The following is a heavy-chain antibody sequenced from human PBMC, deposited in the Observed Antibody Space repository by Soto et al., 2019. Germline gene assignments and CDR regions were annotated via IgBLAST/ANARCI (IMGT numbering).Heavy chain of an antibody. CDR1: GGSVTSSSHF. CDR3: AGQTFTIAAASYGRSNWFDP. J-gene: IGHJ5*02. CDR2: IYFTGNT. D-gene: IGHD6-25*01. V-gene: IGHV4-39*01. Sequence: PSETLSLTCTVSGGSVTSSSHFWGWVRQPPGKGLEWIGTIYFTGNTYYTPSLKSRLTMSIDTSKNEFSLRLNSVTAADTAVYYCAGQTFTIAAASYGRSNWFDPWGPGTLVTVS.